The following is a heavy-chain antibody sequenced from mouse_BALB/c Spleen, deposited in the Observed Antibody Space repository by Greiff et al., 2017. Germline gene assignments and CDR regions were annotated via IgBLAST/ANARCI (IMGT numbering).Heavy chain of an antibody. Sequence: EVQGVESGPGLVKPSQSLSLTCTVTGYSITSDYAWNWIRQFPGNKLEWMGYISYSGSTSYNPSLKSRISITRDTSKNQFFLQLNSVTTEDTATYYCARRELRTSTFDVWGAGTTVTVSS. J-gene: IGHJ1*01. V-gene: IGHV3-2*02. D-gene: IGHD1-1*01. CDR1: GYSITSDYA. CDR3: ARRELRTSTFDV. CDR2: ISYSGST.